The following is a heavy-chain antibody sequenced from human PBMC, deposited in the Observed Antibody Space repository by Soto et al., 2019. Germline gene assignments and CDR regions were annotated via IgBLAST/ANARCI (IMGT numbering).Heavy chain of an antibody. D-gene: IGHD3-16*02. CDR2: IYYSGST. V-gene: IGHV4-31*03. CDR1: GGSISSGGYY. CDR3: ARGVGIVNGWPNY. Sequence: SETLSLTCTFSGGSISSGGYYLSWIRQHPGKGLEGIGYIYYSGSTYYNPSLKSRVTISVDTSKNQFSLNLSSVTAADTAVYYCARGVGIVNGWPNYWGQGTLVTVSS. J-gene: IGHJ4*02.